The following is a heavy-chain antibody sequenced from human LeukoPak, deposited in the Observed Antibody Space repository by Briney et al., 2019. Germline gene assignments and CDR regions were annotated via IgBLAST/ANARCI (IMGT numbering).Heavy chain of an antibody. CDR2: ISPSGGST. J-gene: IGHJ4*02. V-gene: IGHV1-46*01. Sequence: ASVTVSCKASGYTFTSYYMHWVRQAPGQGLEWMGIISPSGGSTSYAQKFQGRVTMTRDTSTSTVYMELSSLRSEDTAVYYCARGTSSGRAFDYWGQGTLVTVSS. CDR1: GYTFTSYY. CDR3: ARGTSSGRAFDY. D-gene: IGHD6-19*01.